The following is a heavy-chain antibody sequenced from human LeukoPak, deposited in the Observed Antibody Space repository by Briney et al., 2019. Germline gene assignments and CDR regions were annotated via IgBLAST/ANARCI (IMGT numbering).Heavy chain of an antibody. CDR3: ARVQWEQGGVGSNFEY. Sequence: PGGSLRLSCVVSGFTFSSFWMSWVRQSPGKGLEGVANIKQDGSEKYYVDSVKGRFTMSRDNAKNSLYLQMNSLRAEDTAVYYCARVQWEQGGVGSNFEYWGQGALVTVSS. CDR2: IKQDGSEK. J-gene: IGHJ4*02. CDR1: GFTFSSFW. V-gene: IGHV3-7*01. D-gene: IGHD1-26*01.